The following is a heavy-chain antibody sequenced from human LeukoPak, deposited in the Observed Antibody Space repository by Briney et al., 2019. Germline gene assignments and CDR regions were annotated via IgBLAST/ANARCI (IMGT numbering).Heavy chain of an antibody. CDR3: ARRNILCSGGSCSTNIDY. V-gene: IGHV4-38-2*01. Sequence: PSETLSLTCAVPGYSISSGYYWGWIRQPPGKGLEWIGSIYHSGGTNYNPSFKSRVTMSVDTSNNQFSLKLSSVTAADTAVYYCARRNILCSGGSCSTNIDYWGQGTLVTVSS. D-gene: IGHD2-15*01. J-gene: IGHJ4*02. CDR2: IYHSGGT. CDR1: GYSISSGYY.